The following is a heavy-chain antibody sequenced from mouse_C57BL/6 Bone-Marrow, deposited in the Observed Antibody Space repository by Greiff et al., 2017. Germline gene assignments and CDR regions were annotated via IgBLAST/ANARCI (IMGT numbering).Heavy chain of an antibody. V-gene: IGHV5-12*01. J-gene: IGHJ2*01. D-gene: IGHD2-4*01. CDR1: GFTFSDYY. CDR2: ISNGGGST. Sequence: EVHLVESGGGLVQPGGSLKLSCAASGFTFSDYYMYWVRQTPEKRLEWVAYISNGGGSTYYPDTVKGRFTISRDNAKNTLYLQMGRLKSEDTAMYYCARGGIYYDYGDFDYWGQGTTLTVSS. CDR3: ARGGIYYDYGDFDY.